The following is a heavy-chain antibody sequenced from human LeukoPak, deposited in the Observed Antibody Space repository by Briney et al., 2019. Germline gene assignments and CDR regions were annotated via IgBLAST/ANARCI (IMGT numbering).Heavy chain of an antibody. CDR1: GYTFTSYY. CDR2: INPSGGGT. D-gene: IGHD6-6*01. J-gene: IGHJ6*03. CDR3: AREGGIARPPYLYYYIDV. V-gene: IGHV1-46*01. Sequence: ASVKVSCKASGYTFTSYYMHWVRQAPGQGLEWMGIINPSGGGTSYAQKFQGRVTMTTDTSTSTAYMELRSLRSDDTAVYYCAREGGIARPPYLYYYIDVWGKGTTVTVSS.